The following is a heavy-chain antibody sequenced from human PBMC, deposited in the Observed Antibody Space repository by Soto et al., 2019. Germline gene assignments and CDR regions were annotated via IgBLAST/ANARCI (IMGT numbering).Heavy chain of an antibody. V-gene: IGHV4-61*01. CDR2: IYYSGST. CDR1: GGSVISGSYY. Sequence: SETLSLTCTVSGGSVISGSYYWSWIRQPPGKRLEWIGSIYYSGSTKSNPSLKSRVTISVDTSKNQFSLKLSSVTAADTAVYYCARLLGGGLVRSSRNWFDPWGQGTLVTVSS. CDR3: ARLLGGGLVRSSRNWFDP. D-gene: IGHD1-26*01. J-gene: IGHJ5*02.